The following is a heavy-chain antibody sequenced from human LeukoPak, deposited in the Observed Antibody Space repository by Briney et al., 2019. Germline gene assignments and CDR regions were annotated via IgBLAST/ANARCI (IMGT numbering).Heavy chain of an antibody. CDR1: GFTFSSYS. D-gene: IGHD4-17*01. Sequence: GGSLRLSCAASGFTFSSYSMNWVRQAPGKGLEWVSSISTGSRNVYYADSVKGRFTISRDNAKNSLYLQMNSLRVEDTAVCYCARDSRTVTTHWSFDLWGRGTLVTVSS. V-gene: IGHV3-21*01. CDR3: ARDSRTVTTHWSFDL. CDR2: ISTGSRNV. J-gene: IGHJ2*01.